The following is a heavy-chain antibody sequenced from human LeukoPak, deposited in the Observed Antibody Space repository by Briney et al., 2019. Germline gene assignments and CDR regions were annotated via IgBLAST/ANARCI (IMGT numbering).Heavy chain of an antibody. CDR1: GGSFSGYY. V-gene: IGHV4-4*07. J-gene: IGHJ4*02. D-gene: IGHD7-27*01. Sequence: SETLSLTCAVYGGSFSGYYWSWIRQPAGEGLEWIGRIFTTGGANYNPSLKSRVTMSLDTSRNQFSLKLSSVTATDTAVYYCVRDGPSWGLLWGQGALVTVSS. CDR2: IFTTGGA. CDR3: VRDGPSWGLL.